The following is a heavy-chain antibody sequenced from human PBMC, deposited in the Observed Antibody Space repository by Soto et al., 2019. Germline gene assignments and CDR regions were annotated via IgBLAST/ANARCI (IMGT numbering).Heavy chain of an antibody. D-gene: IGHD1-26*01. Sequence: QVQLVESGGGVVQPGRSLRLSCAASGFTFSSYGMHWVRQAPGKGLEWVAIISYDGSNTYYADSVKGRFTISRDNSKNTLDLQMNSRSAEGTSVYYCAKEGGLSGSYYISSSYYFDYWGQGTLVTVSS. CDR3: AKEGGLSGSYYISSSYYFDY. CDR1: GFTFSSYG. J-gene: IGHJ4*02. V-gene: IGHV3-30*18. CDR2: ISYDGSNT.